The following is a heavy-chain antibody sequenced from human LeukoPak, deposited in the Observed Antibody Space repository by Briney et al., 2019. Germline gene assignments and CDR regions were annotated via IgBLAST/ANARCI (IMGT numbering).Heavy chain of an antibody. D-gene: IGHD2-15*01. Sequence: GGPLRLSCAASGFTFSSYAMHWVRQAPGKGLEWVAVISYDGSNKYYADSVKGRFTISRDNSKNTLYLQMNSLRAEDTAVYYCAREYCSGGSCYYYYFDYWGQGTLVTVSS. CDR2: ISYDGSNK. J-gene: IGHJ4*02. CDR1: GFTFSSYA. CDR3: AREYCSGGSCYYYYFDY. V-gene: IGHV3-30*04.